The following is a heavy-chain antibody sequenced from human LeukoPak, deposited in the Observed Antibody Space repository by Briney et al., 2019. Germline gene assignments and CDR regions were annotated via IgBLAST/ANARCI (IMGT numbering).Heavy chain of an antibody. Sequence: SETLSLTCAVYGGSFSGYYWSWIRQPPGKGLEWIGEINHSGSTNYNPSLKSRVTISVDTSKNQFSLKLSSVTAADTAVYYCARRVVPAAPFDYWGQGTLVTVST. J-gene: IGHJ4*02. CDR3: ARRVVPAAPFDY. V-gene: IGHV4-34*01. CDR2: INHSGST. D-gene: IGHD2-2*01. CDR1: GGSFSGYY.